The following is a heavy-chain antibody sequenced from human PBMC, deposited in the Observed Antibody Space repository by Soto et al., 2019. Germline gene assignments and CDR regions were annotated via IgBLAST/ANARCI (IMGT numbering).Heavy chain of an antibody. CDR2: IYHSGST. CDR1: GGSISSSNW. V-gene: IGHV4-4*02. D-gene: IGHD2-21*02. Sequence: SETLSLTCAVSGGSISSSNWWSWVRQPPGKGLEWIGEIYHSGSTNYNPSLKSRVTISVDKSKNQFSLKLSSVTAADTAVYYCARAETKVVPASSSAVVTAIEYYFDYWGQGTLVTVSS. CDR3: ARAETKVVPASSSAVVTAIEYYFDY. J-gene: IGHJ4*02.